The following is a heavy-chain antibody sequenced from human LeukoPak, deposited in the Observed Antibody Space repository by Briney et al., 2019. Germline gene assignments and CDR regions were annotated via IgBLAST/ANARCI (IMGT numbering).Heavy chain of an antibody. CDR2: VYYRGAT. V-gene: IGHV4-59*01. D-gene: IGHD3-10*01. CDR3: AGVFSGRRPFEL. CDR1: GDSITSYY. J-gene: IGHJ4*02. Sequence: PSETLSLTCTASGDSITSYYWNWIRQPPGKGLKWIGYVYYRGATNYNPSLKTRVTTSIDTSKKQFSLKLSSVTAADTAVYFCAGVFSGRRPFELWGKGTLVTVSS.